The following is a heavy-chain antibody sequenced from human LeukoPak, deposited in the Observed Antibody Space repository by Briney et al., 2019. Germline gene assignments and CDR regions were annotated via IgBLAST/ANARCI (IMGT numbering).Heavy chain of an antibody. D-gene: IGHD5-24*01. CDR3: ARERQGFDATTGATITFSDY. J-gene: IGHJ4*02. V-gene: IGHV1-46*01. Sequence: ASVKVSCKASGYTFTSYYMHWVRQAPGQGLEWMGIINPSGGSTSYAQKFQGRVTMTRDTSTSTVYMELSSLRSEDTAVYYCARERQGFDATTGATITFSDYWGQGTLVTVSS. CDR1: GYTFTSYY. CDR2: INPSGGST.